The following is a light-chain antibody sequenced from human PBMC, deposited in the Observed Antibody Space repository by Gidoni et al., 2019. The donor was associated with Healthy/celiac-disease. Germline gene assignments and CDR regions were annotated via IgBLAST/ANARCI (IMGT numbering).Light chain of an antibody. Sequence: EIVLTQSPATLPLSPGERATLSCRASQSVSSYLAWYQQKPGQAPRLLIYDASNRTTGIPARFSGSGSGTDFTLTISSLEPEDFAVYYCQRRSNWPPIAFGRGTRLEIK. CDR2: DAS. J-gene: IGKJ5*01. V-gene: IGKV3-11*01. CDR3: QRRSNWPPIA. CDR1: QSVSSY.